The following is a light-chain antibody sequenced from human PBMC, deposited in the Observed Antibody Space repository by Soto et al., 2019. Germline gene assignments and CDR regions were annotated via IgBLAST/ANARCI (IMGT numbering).Light chain of an antibody. CDR2: GAS. J-gene: IGKJ4*01. Sequence: EIVLTQSPAPLSVSPGERATLSCRASQSVSSNLAWYQQKPGQAPRLRIYGASTSATGIPARFSGRRSGTEFTLNISSLQSEDFAVYYCQQYNNWPLAFGGGTKVEIK. V-gene: IGKV3-15*01. CDR3: QQYNNWPLA. CDR1: QSVSSN.